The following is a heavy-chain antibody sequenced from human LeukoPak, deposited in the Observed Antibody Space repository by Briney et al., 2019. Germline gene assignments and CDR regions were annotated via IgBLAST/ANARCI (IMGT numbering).Heavy chain of an antibody. CDR3: ARKTVVLVGSIDS. CDR1: VYTFTDYY. CDR2: INPNSGGT. V-gene: IGHV1-2*02. Sequence: GGSVKVSFKARVYTFTDYYMHWLRPAPGQGLEWMGWINPNSGGTNYAQKFQGRVTMTRDTSISTAYMELSRLRSDDTAVYYCARKTVVLVGSIDSWGQWTMVTVSS. J-gene: IGHJ3*02. D-gene: IGHD2-8*02.